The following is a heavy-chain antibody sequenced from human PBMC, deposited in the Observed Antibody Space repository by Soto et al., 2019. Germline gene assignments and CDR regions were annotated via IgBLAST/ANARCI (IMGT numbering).Heavy chain of an antibody. Sequence: QVQLVQSGAEVKKPGASVKVSCKASGYTFTSYDINWVRQATGQGLEWMGWMNPNSGNTGYAQKFQGRVTMTRNTSISTAYMELSSLRSEDTAVYYCARGRLRYFDGLSRPNWFDPWGQGTLVTVSS. CDR3: ARGRLRYFDGLSRPNWFDP. CDR1: GYTFTSYD. D-gene: IGHD3-9*01. J-gene: IGHJ5*02. V-gene: IGHV1-8*01. CDR2: MNPNSGNT.